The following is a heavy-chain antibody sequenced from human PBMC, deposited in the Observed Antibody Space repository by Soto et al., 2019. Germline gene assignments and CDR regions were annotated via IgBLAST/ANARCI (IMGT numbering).Heavy chain of an antibody. Sequence: QITLKESGPTLVKPTQTLTLTCTFSGLSLRTTGVGVGWVRQPPGKALEWLALLDWDDDKRYSPSLKSRLTITKDTSENEVVLTMTNMDTVDTATYYCVQSRCGGDCLPIYAGNAYYGLDVWGQGTTVTVSS. J-gene: IGHJ6*02. CDR1: GLSLRTTGVG. CDR3: VQSRCGGDCLPIYAGNAYYGLDV. CDR2: LDWDDDK. V-gene: IGHV2-5*02. D-gene: IGHD2-21*02.